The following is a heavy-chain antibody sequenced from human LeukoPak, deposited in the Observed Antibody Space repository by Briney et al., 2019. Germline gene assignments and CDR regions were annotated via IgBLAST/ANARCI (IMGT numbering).Heavy chain of an antibody. CDR1: GCKFGVVA. Sequence: GVMRLSCATSGCKFGVVAMDWIRQAPGKGLEWVGFIRHREYGGTAEYAASVNGRFAISRDDSKSIVYLQMNDLRTEDTGVYYCARERAGDVDYWGLGTLVTVSS. J-gene: IGHJ4*02. CDR2: IRHREYGGTA. V-gene: IGHV3-49*03. CDR3: ARERAGDVDY.